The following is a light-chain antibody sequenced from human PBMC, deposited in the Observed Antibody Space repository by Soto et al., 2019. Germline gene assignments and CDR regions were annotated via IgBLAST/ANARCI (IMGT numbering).Light chain of an antibody. CDR1: SSDIGGYNS. V-gene: IGLV2-8*01. Sequence: QSVGAQSPSASVSPGQSVTISCTGTSSDIGGYNSVSWYQQHPGKAPKVMIYDVTKRPSGVPDRFSGSKSGNTASLTVSALQAEDEADYYCSSYTDRKNLVFGTGTKVTVL. CDR2: DVT. CDR3: SSYTDRKNLV. J-gene: IGLJ1*01.